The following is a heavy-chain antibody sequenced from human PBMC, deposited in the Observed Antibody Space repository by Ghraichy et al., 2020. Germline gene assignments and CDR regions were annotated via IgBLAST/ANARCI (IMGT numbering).Heavy chain of an antibody. CDR1: GFTFTRYS. Sequence: GGSLRLSCAASGFTFTRYSMNWVRQAPGRGLEWVSYISSSSSTIYYADSVKGRFTISRDNAKNSLYLQMNSLRDEDTAVYYCARDFYGDYMYDYWGQGTLVTVSS. J-gene: IGHJ4*02. D-gene: IGHD4-17*01. CDR3: ARDFYGDYMYDY. V-gene: IGHV3-48*02. CDR2: ISSSSSTI.